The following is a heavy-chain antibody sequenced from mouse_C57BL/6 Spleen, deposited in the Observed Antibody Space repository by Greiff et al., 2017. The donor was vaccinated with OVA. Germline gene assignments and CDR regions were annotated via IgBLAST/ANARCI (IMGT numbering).Heavy chain of an antibody. Sequence: EVKLQESGPGLVKPSQSLSLTCSVTGYSINSGYYWNWIRQFPGNKLEWLGYISYDGSTNYNPSLKNRISITLDTSKKQFFLKLNSVTTEDTATYYCAREHLWYFDVWGTGTTVTVSS. J-gene: IGHJ1*03. V-gene: IGHV3-6*01. CDR2: ISYDGST. CDR1: GYSINSGYY. CDR3: AREHLWYFDV.